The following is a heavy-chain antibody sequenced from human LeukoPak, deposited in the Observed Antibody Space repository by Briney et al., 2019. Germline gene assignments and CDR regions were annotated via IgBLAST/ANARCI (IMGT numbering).Heavy chain of an antibody. CDR2: INHSGST. Sequence: SETLSLTCAVYGGSFSGYYWSWIRRPPGKGLEWIGEINHSGSTNYNPSLKSRVTISVDTSKNQFSLKLSSVTAADTAVYYCARRLFNYYGSGSYYRATFDYWGQGTLVTVSS. V-gene: IGHV4-34*01. CDR3: ARRLFNYYGSGSYYRATFDY. J-gene: IGHJ4*02. D-gene: IGHD3-10*01. CDR1: GGSFSGYY.